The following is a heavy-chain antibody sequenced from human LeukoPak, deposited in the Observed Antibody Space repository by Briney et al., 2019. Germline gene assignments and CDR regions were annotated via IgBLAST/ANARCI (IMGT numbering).Heavy chain of an antibody. CDR3: ARGGIAVAVVEFDP. CDR1: GYTFTGYY. Sequence: ASVKVSCKASGYTFTGYYTHWVRQAPGQGLEWMGWINPNSGGTNYAQKFQGRVTMTRDTSISTAYMELSRLRSDDTAVYYCARGGIAVAVVEFDPWGQGTLVTVSS. CDR2: INPNSGGT. D-gene: IGHD6-19*01. V-gene: IGHV1-2*02. J-gene: IGHJ5*02.